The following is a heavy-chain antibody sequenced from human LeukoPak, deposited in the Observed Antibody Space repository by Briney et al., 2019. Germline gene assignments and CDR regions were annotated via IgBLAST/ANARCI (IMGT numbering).Heavy chain of an antibody. CDR3: ASGYGLGPYYKGYFDY. CDR2: ISNDGART. J-gene: IGHJ4*02. D-gene: IGHD3-10*01. CDR1: GFTFSSYA. V-gene: IGHV3-64D*09. Sequence: TGGSLRLSCSASGFTFSSYAMHWVRQAPGKGLEYVSAISNDGARTYYADSVKGRFTISRDNSKNTLYLQMSSLRAEDTAVYYCASGYGLGPYYKGYFDYWGQGTLVTVSS.